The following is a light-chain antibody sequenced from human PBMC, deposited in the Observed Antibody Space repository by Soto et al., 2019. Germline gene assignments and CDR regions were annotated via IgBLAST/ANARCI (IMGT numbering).Light chain of an antibody. CDR1: SSNIGNNH. CDR3: AAWDDSLSGRV. J-gene: IGLJ3*02. Sequence: QPVLAQPPSASGTPGQRVTIACSGSSSNIGNNHVYWYQQFPGTAPKVLIYRNNQRPSGVPDRFSGSKSGTSASLAISGLRSEDEADYYCAAWDDSLSGRVFGGGTQLTVL. CDR2: RNN. V-gene: IGLV1-47*01.